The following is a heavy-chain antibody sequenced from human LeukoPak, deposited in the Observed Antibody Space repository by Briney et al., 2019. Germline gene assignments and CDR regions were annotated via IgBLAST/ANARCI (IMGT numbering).Heavy chain of an antibody. CDR1: GFTFSSYS. Sequence: GGSLRLSCAASGFTFSSYSMNWVRQAPGKGLEWVSYISSGSGTIYYADSVKGRFTISRDNAKNSLYLQMNSLRAEDTAVYYCARGLDYWGQGTLVTVSS. V-gene: IGHV3-48*01. CDR2: ISSGSGTI. J-gene: IGHJ4*02. CDR3: ARGLDY.